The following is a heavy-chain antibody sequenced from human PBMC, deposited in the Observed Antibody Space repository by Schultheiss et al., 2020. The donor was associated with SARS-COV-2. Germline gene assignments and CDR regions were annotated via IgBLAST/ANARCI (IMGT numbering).Heavy chain of an antibody. Sequence: SETLSLTCAVYGGSFSGYFWTWIRQPPGKGLEWIGEINHGGGTNYNPSLKSRVTLSIDTSKNQFSLKLSSVTAADTAVYYCARQVGYSSSWATYYYYGMDVWGQGTTVTVSS. V-gene: IGHV4-34*01. D-gene: IGHD6-13*01. CDR1: GGSFSGYF. CDR2: INHGGGT. CDR3: ARQVGYSSSWATYYYYGMDV. J-gene: IGHJ6*02.